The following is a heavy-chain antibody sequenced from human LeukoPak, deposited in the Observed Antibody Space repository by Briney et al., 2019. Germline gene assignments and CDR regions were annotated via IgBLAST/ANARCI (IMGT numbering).Heavy chain of an antibody. V-gene: IGHV1-46*01. CDR1: GYTFTSYY. J-gene: IGHJ4*02. CDR2: INPSSGSR. Sequence: ASVKVSCKASGYTFTSYYMHWVRQAPGQGLEWMGTINPSSGSRSYAQKFQGRVTVTRDTSTSTVHMELSGLRSEDTAVYYCARDQEGFDYWGQGTLVTVSS. CDR3: ARDQEGFDY.